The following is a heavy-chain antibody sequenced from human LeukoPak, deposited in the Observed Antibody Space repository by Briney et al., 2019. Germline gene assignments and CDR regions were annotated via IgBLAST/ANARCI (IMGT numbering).Heavy chain of an antibody. CDR1: GGSFSGYY. CDR2: ISHSGST. V-gene: IGHV4-34*01. J-gene: IGHJ4*02. CDR3: ARNYYFDY. Sequence: SETLSLTCAVYGGSFSGYYWSWIRQPPGKGLEWIGEISHSGSTDYNPSLKSRVTISVDTSKNQFSLKLSSVTAADTAVYYCARNYYFDYWGQGTLVTVSS.